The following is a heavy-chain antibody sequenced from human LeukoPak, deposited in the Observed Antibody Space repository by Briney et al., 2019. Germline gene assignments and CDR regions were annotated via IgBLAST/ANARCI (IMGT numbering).Heavy chain of an antibody. V-gene: IGHV1-69*13. Sequence: SVKVSCKASGGTFSSYAISWVRQAPGQGLEWMGGIIPIFGTANYAQKFQGRVTITADESTSTAYMELSSLRSEDTAVYYCARESPIVVVPAAIESYYYYGMDVWGKGTTVTVSS. CDR1: GGTFSSYA. D-gene: IGHD2-2*01. CDR3: ARESPIVVVPAAIESYYYYGMDV. CDR2: IIPIFGTA. J-gene: IGHJ6*04.